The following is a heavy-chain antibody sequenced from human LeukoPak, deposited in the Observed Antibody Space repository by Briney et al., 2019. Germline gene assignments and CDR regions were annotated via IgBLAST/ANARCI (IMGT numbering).Heavy chain of an antibody. CDR1: GGSISSSSYY. CDR2: IYYSGST. J-gene: IGHJ5*02. V-gene: IGHV4-39*01. CDR3: ARHFAAYYDFWSGTPGDNWFDP. Sequence: PSETLSLTCTVSGGSISSSSYYWGWIRQPPGKGLEWIGSIYYSGSTYYNPSLKSRVTISVDTSKNQFSLKLSSVTAADTAVYYCARHFAAYYDFWSGTPGDNWFDPWGQGTLVTASS. D-gene: IGHD3-3*01.